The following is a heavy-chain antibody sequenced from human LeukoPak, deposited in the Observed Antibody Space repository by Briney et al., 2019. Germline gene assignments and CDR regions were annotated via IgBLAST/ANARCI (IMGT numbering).Heavy chain of an antibody. V-gene: IGHV4-39*01. CDR3: ARRGIWDLQIGNWFDP. CDR1: GDSITTNSYW. Sequence: SETLSLTCSISGDSITTNSYWWGWIRQSPVKGLEWIGSIYSSGNSYYNTSLKTRATISPDTSKNQYSLRLTSVTAADTAIYYCARRGIWDLQIGNWFDPWGQGILVIVSS. D-gene: IGHD3-16*01. CDR2: IYSSGNS. J-gene: IGHJ5*02.